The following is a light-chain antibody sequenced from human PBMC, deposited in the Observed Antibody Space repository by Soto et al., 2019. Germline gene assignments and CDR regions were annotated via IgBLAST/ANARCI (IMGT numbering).Light chain of an antibody. Sequence: QSALTQPRSVSGSPGQSVTISCTGTSRDVGGYNYVSWYQQHPGKAPKLMIYDVSKRPSGVPDRFSGSKSGNTASLTISGLQAEDEADYYCCSYAGSYHVVFGGGPKLTVL. CDR1: SRDVGGYNY. J-gene: IGLJ2*01. CDR2: DVS. CDR3: CSYAGSYHVV. V-gene: IGLV2-11*01.